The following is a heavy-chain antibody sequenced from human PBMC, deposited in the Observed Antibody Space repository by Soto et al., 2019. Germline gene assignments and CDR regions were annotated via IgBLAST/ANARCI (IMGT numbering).Heavy chain of an antibody. J-gene: IGHJ6*02. CDR2: IYYSGST. Sequence: EPLSLTCTVSGGCISSYYWSWIRQPPGKGLEWIGYIYYSGSTNYNPSLKSRVTISVDTSKNQFSLKLSSVTAADTAVYYCDSVKAAIRSYYGMDVWGQGTTVTVSS. D-gene: IGHD2-2*01. CDR1: GGCISSYY. V-gene: IGHV4-59*01. CDR3: DSVKAAIRSYYGMDV.